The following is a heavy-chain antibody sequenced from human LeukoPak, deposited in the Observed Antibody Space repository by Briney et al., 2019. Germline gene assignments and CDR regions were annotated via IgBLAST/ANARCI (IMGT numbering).Heavy chain of an antibody. V-gene: IGHV4-4*07. J-gene: IGHJ5*02. CDR3: AREPIYCSGGSCYPSSP. CDR2: IYTSGST. D-gene: IGHD2-15*01. Sequence: SETLSLTCTVSGGSISSYYWSWIRQPAGKGLEWIGRIYTSGSTNYNPSLKSRVTMSVDTSKNRFSLKLSSVTAADTAVYYCAREPIYCSGGSCYPSSPWGQGTLVTVSS. CDR1: GGSISSYY.